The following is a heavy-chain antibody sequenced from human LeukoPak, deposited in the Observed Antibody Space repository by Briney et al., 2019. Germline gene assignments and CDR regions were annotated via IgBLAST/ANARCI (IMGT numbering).Heavy chain of an antibody. D-gene: IGHD2-2*02. J-gene: IGHJ3*02. V-gene: IGHV1-69*13. CDR3: ARASGRVVPAAIPWGGDAFDI. CDR2: IIPIFGTA. CDR1: GGTFSSYA. Sequence: GASVKVSCKASGGTFSSYAISWVRQAPGQGLEWMGGIIPIFGTANYAQKFQGRVTITADESTSTAYMELSSLRSEDTAMYYCARASGRVVPAAIPWGGDAFDIWGQGTMVTVSS.